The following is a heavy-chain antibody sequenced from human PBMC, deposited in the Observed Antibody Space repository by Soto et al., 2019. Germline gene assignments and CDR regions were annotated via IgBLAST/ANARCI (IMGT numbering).Heavy chain of an antibody. J-gene: IGHJ6*02. V-gene: IGHV4-31*03. Sequence: PSETLSLTCTVSGGSISSGGYYWSWIRQHPGKGLEWIGYIYYSGSTYYNPSLKSRVTISVDTSKNQFSLKLSSVTAADTAVYYCAREPARGYSYGYGPYGMDVWGQGTTVTV. CDR3: AREPARGYSYGYGPYGMDV. D-gene: IGHD5-18*01. CDR1: GGSISSGGYY. CDR2: IYYSGST.